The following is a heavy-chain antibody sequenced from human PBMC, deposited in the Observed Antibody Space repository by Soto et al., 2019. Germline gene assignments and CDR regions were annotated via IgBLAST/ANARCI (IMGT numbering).Heavy chain of an antibody. D-gene: IGHD3-22*01. CDR3: ARDRGPSYYDSSGYYWSFDN. J-gene: IGHJ4*02. CDR1: GYTFTSYG. V-gene: IGHV1-18*04. Sequence: QVQLVQSGAEVKKPGASVKVSCKASGYTFTSYGISWVRQAPGQGLEWMGWISTYNGNTNYAQKLQGRVTMTTDTSTSTAYMELRSLRYDDTAVYYCARDRGPSYYDSSGYYWSFDNWGQGTLVTVSS. CDR2: ISTYNGNT.